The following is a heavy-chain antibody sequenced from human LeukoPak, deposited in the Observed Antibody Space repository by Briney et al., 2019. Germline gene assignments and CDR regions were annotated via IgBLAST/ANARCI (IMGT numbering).Heavy chain of an antibody. V-gene: IGHV1-18*01. Sequence: ASVKVSCKASGYTFTSYGISWVRQAPGQGLEWMGWISAYNGNTNYAQKLQGRVTMTTDTSTSTAYMELRSLRPDDTAVYYCAREEWELLNGHQFDYWGQGTLVTVSS. D-gene: IGHD1-26*01. CDR2: ISAYNGNT. CDR1: GYTFTSYG. J-gene: IGHJ4*02. CDR3: AREEWELLNGHQFDY.